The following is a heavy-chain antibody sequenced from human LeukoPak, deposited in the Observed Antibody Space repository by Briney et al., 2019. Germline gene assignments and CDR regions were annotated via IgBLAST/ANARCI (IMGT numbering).Heavy chain of an antibody. V-gene: IGHV1-8*01. D-gene: IGHD2-21*01. CDR2: MNPNSGNT. CDR1: GYTFTSYD. CDR3: ARGWPMGIADYYYYMDV. J-gene: IGHJ6*03. Sequence: ASVKVSCKASGYTFTSYDINWVRQATGQGLEWMGWMNPNSGNTGYAQKFQGRVTMTRNTSISTAYMELSSLRSEDTAVYYCARGWPMGIADYYYYMDVWGKGTTVTVSS.